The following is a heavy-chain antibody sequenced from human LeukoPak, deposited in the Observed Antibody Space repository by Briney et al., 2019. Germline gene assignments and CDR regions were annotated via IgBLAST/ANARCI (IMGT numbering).Heavy chain of an antibody. CDR3: AREMATITGGLTAFDI. D-gene: IGHD5-24*01. J-gene: IGHJ3*02. CDR1: GGTFSSYA. V-gene: IGHV1-69*13. CDR2: IIPIFGTA. Sequence: ASVKVSCKASGGTFSSYAISWVRQAPGQGLEWMGGIIPIFGTANYAQKFQGRVTITADESTSTAYMELSSLRSEDTAVYYCAREMATITGGLTAFDIWGQGTMVTVSS.